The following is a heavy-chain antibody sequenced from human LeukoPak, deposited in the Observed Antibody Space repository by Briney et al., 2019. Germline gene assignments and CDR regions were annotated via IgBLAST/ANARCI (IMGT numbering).Heavy chain of an antibody. CDR2: INWNGDST. J-gene: IGHJ4*02. CDR1: GFTFDDYG. Sequence: SGGSLRLSCAASGFTFDDYGMSWVRQAPGKGLEWVSGINWNGDSTGYADSVKGRFTISRDNAKNSLYLQMNSLRAEDTALYHCARGGYFDISGCPNFEYWGQGTLVTVSS. CDR3: ARGGYFDISGCPNFEY. D-gene: IGHD3-22*01. V-gene: IGHV3-20*01.